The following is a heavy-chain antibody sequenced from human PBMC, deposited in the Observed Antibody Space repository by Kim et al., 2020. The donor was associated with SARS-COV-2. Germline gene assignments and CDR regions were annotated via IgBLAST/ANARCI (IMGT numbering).Heavy chain of an antibody. Sequence: PSLKSRVTISVDTSKNQFSLKLSSVTAADTAVYYCARVKGTGDVYYGMDVWGQGTTVTVSS. D-gene: IGHD7-27*01. V-gene: IGHV4-31*02. CDR3: ARVKGTGDVYYGMDV. J-gene: IGHJ6*02.